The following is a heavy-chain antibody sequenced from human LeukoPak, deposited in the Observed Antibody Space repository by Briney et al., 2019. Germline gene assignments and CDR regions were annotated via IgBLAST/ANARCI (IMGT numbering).Heavy chain of an antibody. V-gene: IGHV4-59*08. J-gene: IGHJ4*02. Sequence: SETLSLTCNVSGGSISTYYWSWIRQPPGKGLDWMAYIYYSGSTNYNPSLKSRVTISVDRSRNQFSLKLNSLNAADTAVYYCARHGTSGFRSFDYWGQGTLVTVSS. CDR2: IYYSGST. CDR1: GGSISTYY. CDR3: ARHGTSGFRSFDY. D-gene: IGHD6-19*01.